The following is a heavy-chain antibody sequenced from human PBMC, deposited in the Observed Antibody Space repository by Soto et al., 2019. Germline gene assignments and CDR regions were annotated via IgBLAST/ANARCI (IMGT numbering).Heavy chain of an antibody. V-gene: IGHV4-39*01. CDR1: GFSITARNYY. D-gene: IGHD1-7*01. J-gene: IGHJ5*02. Sequence: SETLSLTCSVSGFSITARNYYWAWVRQSPGKGLEWIQSVYHSGSTYYNYNPSLKSRVSTSVDTSKNQFSLTVTSVTAADTAVYYCARARTTTWSGTTRGWFDPWGQGSLVTVSS. CDR2: VYHSGST. CDR3: ARARTTTWSGTTRGWFDP.